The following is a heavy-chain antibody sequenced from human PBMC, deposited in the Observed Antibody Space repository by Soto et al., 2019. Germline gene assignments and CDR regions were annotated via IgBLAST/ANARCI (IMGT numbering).Heavy chain of an antibody. D-gene: IGHD3-22*01. Sequence: GGSLRLSCAASGFTFSSYAMSWVRQAPGKGLERVSAISGSGGSTYYADSVKGRFTISRDNSKNTLYLQMNSLRAEDTAVYYCAKRYYDSSGPMCYFDYWGQGTLVTVSS. CDR3: AKRYYDSSGPMCYFDY. J-gene: IGHJ4*02. V-gene: IGHV3-23*01. CDR2: ISGSGGST. CDR1: GFTFSSYA.